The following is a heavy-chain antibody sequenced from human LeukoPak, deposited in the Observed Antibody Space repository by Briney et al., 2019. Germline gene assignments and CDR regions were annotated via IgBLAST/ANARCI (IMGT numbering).Heavy chain of an antibody. Sequence: ASVKVSRKASGYIFTSFWIHWVRQAPGQGLEWMGRINPSEGSTTYAQKFQGRVTMTRDMSTSTVYMELRSLRSEDTALYYCARDREYYYYYYMDVWGKGTTVTISS. J-gene: IGHJ6*03. CDR2: INPSEGST. D-gene: IGHD2/OR15-2a*01. CDR3: ARDREYYYYYYMDV. CDR1: GYIFTSFW. V-gene: IGHV1-46*01.